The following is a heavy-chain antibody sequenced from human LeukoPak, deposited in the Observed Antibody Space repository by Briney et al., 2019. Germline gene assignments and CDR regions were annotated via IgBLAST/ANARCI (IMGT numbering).Heavy chain of an antibody. Sequence: PGGSLRLSCVASGFTFSSSAMSWVRQAPGKGPQWVSTISRRAGTTYYADSVKGRFTISRDDSKSTLYLQMNSLRPEDTAVYYCAKTVGAVDPLGIWGQGTMVTVSS. J-gene: IGHJ3*02. V-gene: IGHV3-23*01. CDR1: GFTFSSSA. D-gene: IGHD1-26*01. CDR2: ISRRAGTT. CDR3: AKTVGAVDPLGI.